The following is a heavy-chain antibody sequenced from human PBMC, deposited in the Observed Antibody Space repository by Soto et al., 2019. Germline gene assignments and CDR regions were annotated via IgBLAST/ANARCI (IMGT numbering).Heavy chain of an antibody. V-gene: IGHV3-23*01. J-gene: IGHJ3*02. CDR1: GFTFSSHG. D-gene: IGHD2-8*01. Sequence: GGSLRLSCAASGFTFSSHGMNWVRQAPGKGLEWVSFISCSAGTTFYEYSVKGRFTISMDNSKNTLYLQMNSLRAEDTALYYCAKDSGVEGSCVRAFHXWGQGTMFTVS. CDR3: AKDSGVEGSCVRAFHX. CDR2: ISCSAGTT.